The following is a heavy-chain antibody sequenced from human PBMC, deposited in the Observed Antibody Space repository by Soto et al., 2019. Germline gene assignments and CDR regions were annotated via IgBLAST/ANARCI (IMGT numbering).Heavy chain of an antibody. CDR1: GGSISSGYYF. CDR2: IYYSGST. V-gene: IGHV4-31*03. J-gene: IGHJ4*02. CDR3: ARVRDTTMAYCPDY. Sequence: SETLSLTCTVSGGSISSGYYFGIWVRQHPERDLEWIGYIYYSGSTYYNPSLWSRVTLSVDTSKNQFSLSLTSVTAADTAVYYCARVRDTTMAYCPDYWGQGTLVTVSS. D-gene: IGHD5-18*01.